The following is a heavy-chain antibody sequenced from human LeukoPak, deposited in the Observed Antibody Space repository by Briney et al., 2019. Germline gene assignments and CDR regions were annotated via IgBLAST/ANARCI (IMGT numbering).Heavy chain of an antibody. J-gene: IGHJ3*02. V-gene: IGHV4-30-4*08. CDR3: ARGDIVVVPAAADAFDI. CDR2: IYYSGST. D-gene: IGHD2-2*01. CDR1: GGSFSGYY. Sequence: SETLSLTCAVYGGSFSGYYWSWIRQPPGKGLEWIGYIYYSGSTYYNPSLKSRVTISVDTSENQFSLKLSSVTAADTAVYYCARGDIVVVPAAADAFDIWGQGTMVTVSS.